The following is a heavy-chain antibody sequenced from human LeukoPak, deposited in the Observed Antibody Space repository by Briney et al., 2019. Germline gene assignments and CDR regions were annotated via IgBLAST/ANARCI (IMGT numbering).Heavy chain of an antibody. CDR1: VYTFTSYY. J-gene: IGHJ4*02. Sequence: GASVKVTCKASVYTFTSYYMHWVRQAPGQGLEWMGMINPSGGRTTYAQKFQGRVTMTRDTSTNTVYMELRSLRSEDTAMYYFARASWGGILDHWGQGTLVTVSS. CDR3: ARASWGGILDH. CDR2: INPSGGRT. D-gene: IGHD3-16*01. V-gene: IGHV1-46*01.